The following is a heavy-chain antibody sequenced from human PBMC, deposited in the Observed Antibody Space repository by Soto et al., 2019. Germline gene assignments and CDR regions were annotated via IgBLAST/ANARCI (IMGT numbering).Heavy chain of an antibody. CDR3: ARDRIPSGYYVHYYYGMHV. D-gene: IGHD3-22*01. Sequence: PGGSLRLFCAASGFTFGSYGMHWVRQDRKKGLEWVAVILYDGSNKDYADSVKGRFTISRDNSKNTLYLQMNSLRAEDTAVYYCARDRIPSGYYVHYYYGMHVWGQGTTVTVSS. CDR2: ILYDGSNK. J-gene: IGHJ6*02. CDR1: GFTFGSYG. V-gene: IGHV3-33*01.